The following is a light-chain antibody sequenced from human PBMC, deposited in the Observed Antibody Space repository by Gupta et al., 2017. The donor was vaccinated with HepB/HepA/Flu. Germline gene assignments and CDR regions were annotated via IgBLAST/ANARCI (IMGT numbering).Light chain of an antibody. J-gene: IGLJ2*01. V-gene: IGLV2-14*01. CDR3: SSYTSSSTVV. CDR2: DVS. Sequence: QSALTQPASGSGSPGQSITVSCTGTSSDVGGYNYVSWYQQHPGKAPKLMIYDVSNRPSGVSNRFSGSKSGNTASLTIPGLQAEDEADYYCSSYTSSSTVVFGGGTKLTVL. CDR1: SSDVGGYNY.